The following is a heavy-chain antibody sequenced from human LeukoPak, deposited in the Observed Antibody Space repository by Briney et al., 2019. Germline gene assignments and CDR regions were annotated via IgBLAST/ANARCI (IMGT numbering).Heavy chain of an antibody. J-gene: IGHJ6*02. Sequence: GRSLRLTCAASGFTFSSYGMHWVRQGAGKGLEWVKFIWYDGTDKNYADSVKGRFTISRDNSKNTLYLQMNSLRAEDTAVYYCARSGSTYYYGMDVWGQGTTVTVSS. V-gene: IGHV3-33*01. D-gene: IGHD3-10*01. CDR2: IWYDGTDK. CDR1: GFTFSSYG. CDR3: ARSGSTYYYGMDV.